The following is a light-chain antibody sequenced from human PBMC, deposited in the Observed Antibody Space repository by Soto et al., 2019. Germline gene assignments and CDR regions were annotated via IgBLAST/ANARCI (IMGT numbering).Light chain of an antibody. CDR2: DAS. Sequence: EIVMTQSPGTLSLSPGERATLSCRASQSVSSYLAGYQQKPGQAPRLLIYDASNRATGIPARFSGSGSGTDFTLTISSLEPEDFAVYYCQQRSNWITFGQGTRLE. J-gene: IGKJ5*01. CDR1: QSVSSY. V-gene: IGKV3-11*01. CDR3: QQRSNWIT.